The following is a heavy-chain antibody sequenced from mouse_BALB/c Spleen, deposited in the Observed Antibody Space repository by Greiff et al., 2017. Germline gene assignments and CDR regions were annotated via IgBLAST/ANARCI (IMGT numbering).Heavy chain of an antibody. CDR1: GFTFSSYA. CDR3: ARRNSLFAY. CDR2: ISSGGSYT. J-gene: IGHJ3*01. Sequence: EVKLMESGGGLVKPGGSLKLSCAASGFTFSSYAMSWVRQTPEKRLEWVATISSGGSYTYYPDSVKGRFTISRDNAKNTLYLQMSSLRSEDTAMYYCARRNSLFAYWGQGTLVTVSA. V-gene: IGHV5-9-3*01.